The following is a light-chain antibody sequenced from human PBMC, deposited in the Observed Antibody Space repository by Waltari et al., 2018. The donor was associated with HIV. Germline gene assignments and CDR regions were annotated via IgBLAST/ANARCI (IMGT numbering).Light chain of an antibody. CDR2: VAS. Sequence: ERVMTQSPATLSVSPGERATLSCRASQSVSSNLAWYQQTPGQAPRLLIYVASTRATGIPARFSGSGSGTDFTLTIGSLQSEDFAVYYCQQYNNWPLTFGGGTTVEIK. V-gene: IGKV3-15*01. CDR3: QQYNNWPLT. J-gene: IGKJ4*01. CDR1: QSVSSN.